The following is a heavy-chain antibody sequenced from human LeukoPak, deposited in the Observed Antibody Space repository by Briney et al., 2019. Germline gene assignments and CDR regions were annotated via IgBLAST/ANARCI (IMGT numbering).Heavy chain of an antibody. CDR3: ARGLRQQLSDY. CDR1: GGSFSGYY. J-gene: IGHJ4*02. V-gene: IGHV4-34*01. D-gene: IGHD6-13*01. CDR2: INHSGST. Sequence: SETLSLTCAVYGGSFSGYYWSWIRQPPGKGLEWIGEINHSGSTNYNPSLKSRVTISVDTSKNQFSLKLGSVTAADTAVYYCARGLRQQLSDYWGQGTLVTVSS.